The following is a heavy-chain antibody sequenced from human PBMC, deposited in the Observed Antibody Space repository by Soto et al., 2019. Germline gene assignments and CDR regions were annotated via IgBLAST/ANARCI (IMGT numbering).Heavy chain of an antibody. D-gene: IGHD3-22*01. CDR1: GFTFDDYA. J-gene: IGHJ4*02. CDR2: ISWNSGSI. Sequence: EVQLVESGGGLVQPGRSLRLSCAASGFTFDDYAMHWVRQAPGKGLEWVSGISWNSGSIGYADSVKGRFTISRDNAKNPLYLQMNSLRAEDTDLYYCAKGEGSSGYYSLFDYWGQGTLVTVSS. V-gene: IGHV3-9*01. CDR3: AKGEGSSGYYSLFDY.